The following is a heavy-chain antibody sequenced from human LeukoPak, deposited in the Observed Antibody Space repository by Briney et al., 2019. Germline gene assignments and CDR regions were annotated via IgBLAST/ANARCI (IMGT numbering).Heavy chain of an antibody. CDR3: ARGRSRIVVVPAAMNPLNWFDP. V-gene: IGHV7-4-1*02. Sequence: ASVKVSCKASGYTLTNYAMNWVRQAPGQGLEWMGWINTNTGNPTYAQGFTGRFVFSLDTSVSTAYLQISSLKAEDTAVYYCARGRSRIVVVPAAMNPLNWFDPWGQGTLVTVSS. CDR1: GYTLTNYA. D-gene: IGHD2-2*01. J-gene: IGHJ5*02. CDR2: INTNTGNP.